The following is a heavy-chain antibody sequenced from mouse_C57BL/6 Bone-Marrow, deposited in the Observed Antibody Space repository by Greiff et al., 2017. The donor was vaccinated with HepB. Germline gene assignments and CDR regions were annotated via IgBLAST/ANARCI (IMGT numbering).Heavy chain of an antibody. CDR1: GYTFTSYW. CDR3: VYGSSYAMDY. D-gene: IGHD1-1*01. CDR2: IDPSDSYT. J-gene: IGHJ4*01. Sequence: VQLQQPGAELVMPGASVKLSCKASGYTFTSYWMHWVKQRPGQGLEWIGEIDPSDSYTNYNQKFKGKSTLTVDKSSSTAYMQLSSLTSEDSAVYYCVYGSSYAMDYWGQGTSVTVSS. V-gene: IGHV1-69*01.